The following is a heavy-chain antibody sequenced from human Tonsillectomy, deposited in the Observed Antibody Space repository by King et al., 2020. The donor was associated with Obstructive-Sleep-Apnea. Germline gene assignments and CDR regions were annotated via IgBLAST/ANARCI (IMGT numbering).Heavy chain of an antibody. CDR2: IYYSGST. CDR3: ARQGGIAAAVDY. Sequence: VQLQESGPGLVKPSETLSLTCTVSGGSINSYYWSWIRQPPGKGLEWIGYIYYSGSTNYNPSLKSRVTISVDTSKNQFSLKLSSVTAADTAVYYCARQGGIAAAVDYWGKGTLVTVSS. V-gene: IGHV4-59*08. CDR1: GGSINSYY. J-gene: IGHJ4*02. D-gene: IGHD6-13*01.